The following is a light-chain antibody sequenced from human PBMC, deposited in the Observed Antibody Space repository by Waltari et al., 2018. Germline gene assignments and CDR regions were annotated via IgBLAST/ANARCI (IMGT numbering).Light chain of an antibody. CDR1: SSDVGFYNY. CDR3: NSYTGSSSWV. Sequence: QSALTQPASVSGSPGQSITISCTGTSSDVGFYNYVSWYQQYPGKAPKLIIYDVFQRPSGVSNRFSVSKSGNTASLTISGLQTEDEGDYYCNSYTGSSSWVFGGGTKLTVL. CDR2: DVF. J-gene: IGLJ3*02. V-gene: IGLV2-14*03.